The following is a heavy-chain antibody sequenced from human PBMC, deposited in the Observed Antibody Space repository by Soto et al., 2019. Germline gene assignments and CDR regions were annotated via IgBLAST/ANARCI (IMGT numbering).Heavy chain of an antibody. CDR2: ISGSGGST. CDR1: GFTFSSYA. CDR3: MGMTTVSVYYYYGMDV. D-gene: IGHD4-4*01. V-gene: IGHV3-23*01. Sequence: EVQLLESGGGLVQPGGSLRLSCAASGFTFSSYAMSWVRQAPGKGLEWVSAISGSGGSTYYADSVKGRFTISRDNSKNTLYLQMNSLIAEDTAVYYCMGMTTVSVYYYYGMDVWGQGTTVTVSS. J-gene: IGHJ6*02.